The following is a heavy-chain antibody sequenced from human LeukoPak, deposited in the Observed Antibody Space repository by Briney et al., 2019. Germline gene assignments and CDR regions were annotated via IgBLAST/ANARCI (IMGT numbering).Heavy chain of an antibody. D-gene: IGHD2-15*01. Sequence: ASVKVSCKASGYTFTSYYMHWVRQAPGQGLEWMGIINPSGGSTSYAQKFQGRVTMTRDMSTSTVYMELSSLRSEDTTVYYCARARGGSCYLNYWGQGTLVTVSS. CDR1: GYTFTSYY. CDR2: INPSGGST. CDR3: ARARGGSCYLNY. J-gene: IGHJ4*02. V-gene: IGHV1-46*01.